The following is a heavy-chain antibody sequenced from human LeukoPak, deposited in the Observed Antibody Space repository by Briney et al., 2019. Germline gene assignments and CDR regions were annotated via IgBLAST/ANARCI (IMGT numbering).Heavy chain of an antibody. CDR2: INPNSGGT. V-gene: IGHV1-2*02. CDR1: GYTFTGYY. J-gene: IGHJ4*02. D-gene: IGHD3-22*01. Sequence: ASVKVSCKASGYTFTGYYMHWVRQAPGQGLEWMGWINPNSGGTNYAQEFQGRVTMTRDTSISTAYMELSRLRSDDTAVYYCARGHAWGSSGYPSDYWGQGTLVTVSS. CDR3: ARGHAWGSSGYPSDY.